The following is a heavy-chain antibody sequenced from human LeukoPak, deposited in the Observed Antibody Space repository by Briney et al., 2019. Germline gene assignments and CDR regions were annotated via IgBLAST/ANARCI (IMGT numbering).Heavy chain of an antibody. J-gene: IGHJ4*02. V-gene: IGHV3-23*01. D-gene: IGHD6-6*01. Sequence: PGGSLRLSCTASGFTFSSYAMSWVRQAPGKGLEWVSAISGSGGSTYYADSVKGRFTISRDNSKNTLYLQMNSLRVDDTAVYYCARDPPAVAANTYGWGQGTLVTVSS. CDR3: ARDPPAVAANTYG. CDR1: GFTFSSYA. CDR2: ISGSGGST.